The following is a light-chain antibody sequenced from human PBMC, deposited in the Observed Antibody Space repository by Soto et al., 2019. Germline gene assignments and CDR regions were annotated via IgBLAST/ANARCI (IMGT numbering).Light chain of an antibody. CDR1: SSDVGGYNY. CDR2: DVS. CDR3: SSYTSSSTLDVV. J-gene: IGLJ2*01. Sequence: QSVLTQPASVSGSPGQSITISCTGTSSDVGGYNYVSWYRQHPGKAPKLMIYDVSNRPSGVSNRFSGSKSGNTASLTISGLQAEDEADYYCSSYTSSSTLDVVFGGGTQLTVL. V-gene: IGLV2-14*01.